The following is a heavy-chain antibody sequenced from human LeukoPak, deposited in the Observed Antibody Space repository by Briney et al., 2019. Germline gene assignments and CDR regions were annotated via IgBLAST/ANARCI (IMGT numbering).Heavy chain of an antibody. J-gene: IGHJ3*02. CDR2: INPNSGGT. D-gene: IGHD3-3*01. V-gene: IGHV1-2*02. Sequence: ASVKVSCKASGYTFTGYYMHWVRQAPVQGLEWMGWINPNSGGTNYAQKFQGRVTMTRDTSISTAYMELSRLRSDDTAVYYCARDLVVRDFWSGWNAFDIWGQGTMVTVSS. CDR1: GYTFTGYY. CDR3: ARDLVVRDFWSGWNAFDI.